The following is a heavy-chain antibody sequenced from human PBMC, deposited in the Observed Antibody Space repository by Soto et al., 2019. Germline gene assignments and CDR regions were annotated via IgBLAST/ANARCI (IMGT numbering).Heavy chain of an antibody. CDR2: IKSKTDGETT. V-gene: IGHV3-15*07. CDR3: TTGLTDV. Sequence: EVQLVESGGGLVKPGGSLRLSCEVSGLTFSNAWMNWVRQTPGKGLEWVGRIKSKTDGETTDYAAPVKGRFTISRDDSRNTLYLQMNSLKTEDTAVYYCTTGLTDVWGQGTTVTVSS. CDR1: GLTFSNAW. D-gene: IGHD2-8*01. J-gene: IGHJ6*02.